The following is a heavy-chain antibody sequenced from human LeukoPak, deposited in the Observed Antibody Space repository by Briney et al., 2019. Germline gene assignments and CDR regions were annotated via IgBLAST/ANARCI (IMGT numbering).Heavy chain of an antibody. CDR2: ISPSGGST. J-gene: IGHJ6*03. CDR3: ARGIRALQKMIVVVVAADPEYYYYMDV. CDR1: GYTFTSNY. V-gene: IGHV1-46*01. Sequence: ASVKVSCKAFGYTFTSNYMHWVRQAPGQGLEWMGVISPSGGSTTYAQKFQGRVTLTRDMSTSTDYLELSSLRSEDTAVYYCARGIRALQKMIVVVVAADPEYYYYMDVWAKGPRSPSP. D-gene: IGHD2-15*01.